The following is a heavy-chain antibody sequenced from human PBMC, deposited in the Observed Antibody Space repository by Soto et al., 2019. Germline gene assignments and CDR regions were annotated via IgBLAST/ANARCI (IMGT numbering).Heavy chain of an antibody. CDR3: ARGWGLGFGESENGWFDP. D-gene: IGHD3-10*01. V-gene: IGHV3-7*01. J-gene: IGHJ5*02. CDR2: IKQDGSEK. Sequence: EVQLVESGGGLVQPGGSLRLSCAASGFTFSSYWMSWVRQAPGKGLEWVANIKQDGSEKYYVDSVKGRFSISRDNAKNSLYLQMDSLRAEDTAVYYCARGWGLGFGESENGWFDPWGQGTLVTVSS. CDR1: GFTFSSYW.